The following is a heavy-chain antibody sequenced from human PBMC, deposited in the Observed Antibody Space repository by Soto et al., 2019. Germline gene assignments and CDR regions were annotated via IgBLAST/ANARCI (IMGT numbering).Heavy chain of an antibody. Sequence: QVQLQESGPGLVKPSETLSLTCTVSGGSIISNTDYWDWIRQPPGKGLEWIGTINYSGNTYYNPSLKSRVTMSVDTSKNQFSLKVNSVTAADTALYYCARVGGEGNSISWRSMDVWGQGTTVTVSS. D-gene: IGHD6-13*01. J-gene: IGHJ6*02. CDR3: ARVGGEGNSISWRSMDV. V-gene: IGHV4-39*02. CDR1: GGSIISNTDY. CDR2: INYSGNT.